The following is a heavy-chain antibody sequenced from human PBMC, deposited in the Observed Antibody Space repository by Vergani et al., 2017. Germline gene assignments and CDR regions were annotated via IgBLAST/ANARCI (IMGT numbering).Heavy chain of an antibody. J-gene: IGHJ4*02. CDR2: IRSKANSYAT. CDR1: GFTFSGSA. V-gene: IGHV3-73*02. Sequence: EVQLVESGGGLVQPGGSLKLSCAASGFTFSGSAMHWVRQASGKGLEWVGRIRSKANSYATAYAASVKGRFTISRDNSKNTLYVQMNSLRAEDTAIYYCAKDLAPGGHWGQGTLVTVSS. D-gene: IGHD3-10*01. CDR3: AKDLAPGGH.